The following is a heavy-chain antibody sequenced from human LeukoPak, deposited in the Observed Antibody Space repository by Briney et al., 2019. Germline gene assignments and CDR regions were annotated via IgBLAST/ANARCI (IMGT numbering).Heavy chain of an antibody. CDR3: AKEYGDYRGFIY. Sequence: AGGSLRLSCAASGFTLSTYDMHWVRQAPGKGLEWVAVISPDGSGKHYADSVKGRFTISRDNSKTTLYLQMDNLRSEDTAVYYCAKEYGDYRGFIYWGQGTLVTVSS. V-gene: IGHV3-30*18. D-gene: IGHD4-17*01. CDR2: ISPDGSGK. J-gene: IGHJ4*02. CDR1: GFTLSTYD.